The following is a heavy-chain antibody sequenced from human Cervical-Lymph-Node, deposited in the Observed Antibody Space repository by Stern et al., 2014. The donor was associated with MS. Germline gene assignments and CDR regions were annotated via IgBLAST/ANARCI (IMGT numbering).Heavy chain of an antibody. CDR2: IDTNTGDP. Sequence: VQLVESGSELKKPGASVKVSCKASGYTFISYAMNWVRQAPGHGLEWMGWIDTNTGDPTYAQGFTGRFVFSLDTSVSTAYLQINSLKAEDTAVYYCARIGTQPARYIDYWGQGTLVTVSS. J-gene: IGHJ4*02. V-gene: IGHV7-4-1*02. CDR3: ARIGTQPARYIDY. D-gene: IGHD1/OR15-1a*01. CDR1: GYTFISYA.